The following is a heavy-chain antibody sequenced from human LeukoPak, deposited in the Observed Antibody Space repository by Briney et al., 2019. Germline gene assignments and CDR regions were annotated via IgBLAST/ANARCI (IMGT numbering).Heavy chain of an antibody. CDR3: ARGTPAGTLPC. V-gene: IGHV4-34*01. CDR2: INHSGST. D-gene: IGHD6-19*01. J-gene: IGHJ4*02. Sequence: PSETLSLTCAVYGGSFSGYYWSWIRQPPGKGLEWIGEINHSGSTNYNPSLKSRVTISVDTSKNQFSLKLSSVTAADTAVYYCARGTPAGTLPCWGQGTLVTVSS. CDR1: GGSFSGYY.